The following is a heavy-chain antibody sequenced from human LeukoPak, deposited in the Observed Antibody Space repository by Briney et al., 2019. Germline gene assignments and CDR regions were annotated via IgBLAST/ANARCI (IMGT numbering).Heavy chain of an antibody. Sequence: GSSVKVSCKASGGTFSSYAISWVRQAPGQGLEWMGGIIPIFGTANYAQKFQGRVTITADESTSTAYMELSSLRSDDTAVYYCARFSVGGRYDFDYWGQGTLVTVSS. D-gene: IGHD3-9*01. CDR1: GGTFSSYA. J-gene: IGHJ4*02. CDR2: IIPIFGTA. V-gene: IGHV1-69*01. CDR3: ARFSVGGRYDFDY.